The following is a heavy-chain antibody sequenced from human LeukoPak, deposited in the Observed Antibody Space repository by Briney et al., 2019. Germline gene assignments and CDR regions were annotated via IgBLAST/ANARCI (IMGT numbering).Heavy chain of an antibody. J-gene: IGHJ3*01. CDR3: ARPNITSYYDSRGYDAFDV. CDR2: ISGSGGST. CDR1: GFTFSSYA. Sequence: GGSLRLSCAASGFTFSSYAMSWVRQAPGKGLGWVSAISGSGGSTYYADSVKGRFTISRDNSKNTLYLQMSSLKASDTAMYYCARPNITSYYDSRGYDAFDVWGQGTMVTVYS. V-gene: IGHV3-23*01. D-gene: IGHD3-22*01.